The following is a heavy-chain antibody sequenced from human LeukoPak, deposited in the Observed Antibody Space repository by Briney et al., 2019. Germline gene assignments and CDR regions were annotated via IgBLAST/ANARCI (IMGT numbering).Heavy chain of an antibody. CDR3: AGAYYDILTGSNFDY. J-gene: IGHJ4*02. Sequence: SETLSLTCAVSGGSISSSNWWSWVRQPPGKGLEWIGRIYTSGSTNYNPSLKSRVTMSVDTSKNQFSLKLSSVTAADTAVYYCAGAYYDILTGSNFDYWGQGTLVTVSS. V-gene: IGHV4-4*02. CDR1: GGSISSSNW. D-gene: IGHD3-9*01. CDR2: IYTSGST.